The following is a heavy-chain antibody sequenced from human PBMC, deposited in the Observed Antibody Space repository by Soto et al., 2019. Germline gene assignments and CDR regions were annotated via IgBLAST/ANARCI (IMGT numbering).Heavy chain of an antibody. Sequence: SGPTLVNPTQTLTLTCTFSGFSLSTSGVGVGWIRQPPGEALEWLALIYWDDYKRYSPSLKSRLTITKDTSKNQVVLTMSNMDPVDTGTYYCAHRYEDCTRTTCYEGNNYFDYWGQGTLVTVSS. J-gene: IGHJ4*02. CDR2: IYWDDYK. CDR3: AHRYEDCTRTTCYEGNNYFDY. V-gene: IGHV2-5*02. CDR1: GFSLSTSGVG. D-gene: IGHD2-2*01.